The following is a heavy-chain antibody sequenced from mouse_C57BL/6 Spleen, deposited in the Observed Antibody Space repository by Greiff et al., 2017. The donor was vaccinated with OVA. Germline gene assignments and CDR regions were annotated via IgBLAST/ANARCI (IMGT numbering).Heavy chain of an antibody. Sequence: QVQLQQPGAELVRPGSSVKLSCKASGYTFTSYWMHWVKQRPIQGLEWIGNIDPSDSETHYNQKFKDKATLTVDKSSSTAYMQLSSLTSEDSAVYYCARDYGSSFYYFDYWGKGTTLTVSS. CDR2: IDPSDSET. CDR3: ARDYGSSFYYFDY. D-gene: IGHD1-1*01. CDR1: GYTFTSYW. J-gene: IGHJ2*01. V-gene: IGHV1-52*01.